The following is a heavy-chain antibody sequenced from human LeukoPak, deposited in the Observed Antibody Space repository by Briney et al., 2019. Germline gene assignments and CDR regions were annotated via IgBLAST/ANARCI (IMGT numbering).Heavy chain of an antibody. Sequence: SGGSLRLSCAASGFAFSSYAMHWVRQAPGKGLEWVSAISTSGGSTYYADSVKGRFTISRDNSKNTLYLQMNTLRAEDTAVYYCAKAEKRAAAASFDYWGQGTLVTVSS. CDR3: AKAEKRAAAASFDY. J-gene: IGHJ4*02. D-gene: IGHD6-13*01. CDR2: ISTSGGST. V-gene: IGHV3-23*01. CDR1: GFAFSSYA.